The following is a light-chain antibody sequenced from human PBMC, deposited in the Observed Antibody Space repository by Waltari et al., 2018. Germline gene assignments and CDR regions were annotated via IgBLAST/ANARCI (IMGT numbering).Light chain of an antibody. Sequence: DIVMTQSPLSLPVTPGEPASISCRSSQSLLHSNGYNYLDCYLQKPGQSPQLLIYLGSNRASGVPDRFSGSGSGTDFTLKISRVEAEDVGVYYCMQALQTIFTFGPGTKVDIK. CDR1: QSLLHSNGYNY. V-gene: IGKV2-28*01. J-gene: IGKJ3*01. CDR2: LGS. CDR3: MQALQTIFT.